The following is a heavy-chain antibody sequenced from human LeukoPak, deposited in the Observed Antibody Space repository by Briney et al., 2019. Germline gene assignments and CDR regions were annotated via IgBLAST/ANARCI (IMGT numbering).Heavy chain of an antibody. V-gene: IGHV4-30-2*01. CDR1: GGSISSGGYS. D-gene: IGHD1-26*01. Sequence: SQTLSLTCAVSGGSISSGGYSWSWIRQPPGKGLEWIGYIYHSGSTYYNPSLKSRVAISVDRSKNQFSLKLSSVTAADTAVYYCARDLRRSTGSFYYYYGMDVWGKGTTVTVSS. CDR2: IYHSGST. J-gene: IGHJ6*04. CDR3: ARDLRRSTGSFYYYYGMDV.